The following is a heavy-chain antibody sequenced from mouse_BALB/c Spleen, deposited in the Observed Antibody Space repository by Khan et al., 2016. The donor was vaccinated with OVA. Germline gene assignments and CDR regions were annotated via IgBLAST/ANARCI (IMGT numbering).Heavy chain of an antibody. V-gene: IGHV2-9*02. Sequence: VELVESGPGLVAPSQSLSITCTVSGFSLTSYCVHWVRQPPGKGLEWLGVIWAGGGTNYNSALMSRLSIIKDNSKSQVFLKMNSLQTDDTAMYYCGRLEDIWGQGTTLTVSS. CDR3: GRLEDI. CDR2: IWAGGGT. J-gene: IGHJ2*01. CDR1: GFSLTSYC. D-gene: IGHD1-3*01.